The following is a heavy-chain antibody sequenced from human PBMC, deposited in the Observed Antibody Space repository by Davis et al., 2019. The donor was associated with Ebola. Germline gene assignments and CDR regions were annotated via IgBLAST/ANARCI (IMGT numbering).Heavy chain of an antibody. J-gene: IGHJ4*02. D-gene: IGHD3-22*01. V-gene: IGHV3-23*01. CDR1: GFTFSNYA. CDR2: IDGSGGIT. Sequence: PGGSLRLSCAASGFTFSNYAMGWVRQAPGKGLEWVSAIDGSGGITYYADSVKGRFTISRDNSKNTLYLQMNGLRVEDTAIYYCARDYYDSNGYLYYFDSWGQGTLVTVSS. CDR3: ARDYYDSNGYLYYFDS.